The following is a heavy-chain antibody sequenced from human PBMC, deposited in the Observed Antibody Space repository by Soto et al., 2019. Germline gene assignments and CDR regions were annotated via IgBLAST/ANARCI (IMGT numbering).Heavy chain of an antibody. V-gene: IGHV4-34*01. CDR1: GGSFSGYY. CDR3: LMVSFSAMDV. D-gene: IGHD3-16*02. J-gene: IGHJ6*02. Sequence: PSETLSLTCDMYGGSFSGYYWTWIRQPPGKGLEWIGEIYHIGRTNYNPSLKSRVTIGLDTSKNQFSLKLTAVTAGDTAVYYCLMVSFSAMDVWGQGTTVTDSS. CDR2: IYHIGRT.